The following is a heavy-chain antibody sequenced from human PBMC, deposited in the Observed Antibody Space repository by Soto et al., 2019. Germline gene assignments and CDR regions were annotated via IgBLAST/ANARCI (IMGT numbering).Heavy chain of an antibody. CDR2: IYNSGST. CDR1: GGSISGYY. D-gene: IGHD2-15*01. J-gene: IGHJ6*03. V-gene: IGHV4-59*01. Sequence: SETLSLTCTFSGGSISGYYWSWIRQPPGKGLEWIGCIYNSGSTIYNPSFRGRVAISVGTFENQFSLRVSSVATSDTAVYFCARGLWYADRDYYMDVWGRGTTVTVSS. CDR3: ARGLWYADRDYYMDV.